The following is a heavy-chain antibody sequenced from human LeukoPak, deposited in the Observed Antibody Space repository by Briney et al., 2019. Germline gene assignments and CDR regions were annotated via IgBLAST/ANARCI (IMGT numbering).Heavy chain of an antibody. V-gene: IGHV4-34*01. Sequence: SETLSLTCAVYGGSFSGYYWNWIRQPPGKGLEWIGEIYHSGSTNYNPSLKSRVTISVDKSKNQFSLKLSSVTAADTAVYYCARTGTAGAFDIWGQGTMVTVSS. J-gene: IGHJ3*02. CDR1: GGSFSGYY. D-gene: IGHD1-14*01. CDR3: ARTGTAGAFDI. CDR2: IYHSGST.